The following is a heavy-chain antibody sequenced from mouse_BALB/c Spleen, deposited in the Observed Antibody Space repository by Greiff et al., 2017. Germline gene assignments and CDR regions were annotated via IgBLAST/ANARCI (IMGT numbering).Heavy chain of an antibody. D-gene: IGHD2-4*01. V-gene: IGHV1-87*01. CDR3: ARFDYDGGRAMDY. Sequence: QVQLKESGAELARPGASVKLSCKASGYTFTSYWMQWVKQRPGQGLEWIGAIYPGDGDTRYTQKFKGKATLTADKSSSTAYMQLSSLASEDSAVYYCARFDYDGGRAMDYWGQGTSVTVSS. CDR2: IYPGDGDT. CDR1: GYTFTSYW. J-gene: IGHJ4*01.